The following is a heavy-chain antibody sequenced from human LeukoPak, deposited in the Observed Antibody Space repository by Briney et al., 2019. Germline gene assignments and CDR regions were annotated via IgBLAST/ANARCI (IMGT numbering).Heavy chain of an antibody. J-gene: IGHJ4*02. D-gene: IGHD6-19*01. CDR2: IYYSGST. V-gene: IGHV4-59*01. Sequence: KTSETLSLTCTVSGGSISSYYWSWIRQPPGKGLEWIGYIYYSGSTNYNPSLKSRVTISVDTSKNQFSLKLSSVTAADTAVYYCAREASSGWSPPYYFDYWGQGTLVTVSS. CDR3: AREASSGWSPPYYFDY. CDR1: GGSISSYY.